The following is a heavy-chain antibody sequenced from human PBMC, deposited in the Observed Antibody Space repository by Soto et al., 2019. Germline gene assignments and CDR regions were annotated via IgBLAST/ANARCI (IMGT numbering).Heavy chain of an antibody. CDR2: ISPNSNYR. Sequence: QIQLVESGGGLVKPGGALRLSCEASGFTFSDFYMSWIRLAPGKGLEWLSYISPNSNYREYAESVKGRHTISSDNAKNSHSLQMNSMRVEDTAVYYCVRGGGGGQFDSWGQGAQVTVSS. V-gene: IGHV3-11*06. J-gene: IGHJ4*02. CDR1: GFTFSDFY. D-gene: IGHD2-21*01. CDR3: VRGGGGGQFDS.